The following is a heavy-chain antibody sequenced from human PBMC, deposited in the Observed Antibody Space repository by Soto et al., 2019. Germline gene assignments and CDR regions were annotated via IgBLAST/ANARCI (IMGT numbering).Heavy chain of an antibody. CDR2: INHSGST. V-gene: IGHV4-34*01. CDR3: ARPGIAAAGPEYFQH. J-gene: IGHJ1*01. D-gene: IGHD6-13*01. CDR1: GGSFSGYY. Sequence: SETLSLTCAVYGGSFSGYYWSWIRQPPGKGLEWIGEINHSGSTNYNPSLKSRVTISVDTSKNQFSLKLRSVNAADTAVYYCARPGIAAAGPEYFQHWGQGTLVTVSS.